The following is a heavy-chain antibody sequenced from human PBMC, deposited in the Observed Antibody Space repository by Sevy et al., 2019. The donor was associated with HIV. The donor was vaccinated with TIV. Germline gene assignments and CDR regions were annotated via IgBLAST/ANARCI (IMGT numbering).Heavy chain of an antibody. CDR2: ISNSGTTI. Sequence: GGSLRLSCAASGFTFSSYEMNWVRQAPGKGLEWVSYISNSGTTISYSDSVKGRFTISRDNARNSLYLQMNSLRAEDAAVYYCARDLPPSATTVAHCDCWGQGTLVTVSS. CDR3: ARDLPPSATTVAHCDC. J-gene: IGHJ4*02. V-gene: IGHV3-48*03. CDR1: GFTFSSYE. D-gene: IGHD4-17*01.